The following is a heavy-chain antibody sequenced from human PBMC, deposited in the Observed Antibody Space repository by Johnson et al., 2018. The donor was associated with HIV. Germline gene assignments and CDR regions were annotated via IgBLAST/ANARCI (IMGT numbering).Heavy chain of an antibody. J-gene: IGHJ3*02. CDR2: ISWNSGSI. CDR1: GFTFDDYA. D-gene: IGHD1-7*01. V-gene: IGHV3-9*01. CDR3: ARNQGRRNYYDAFDI. Sequence: VQLVESGGGLVQPGRSLRLSCAASGFTFDDYAMHWVRQAPGKGLEWVSGISWNSGSIGYADSVTGRFTISRDNAKNSLYLQMNSLRAEDTAVYYCARNQGRRNYYDAFDIWGQGTMVTVSS.